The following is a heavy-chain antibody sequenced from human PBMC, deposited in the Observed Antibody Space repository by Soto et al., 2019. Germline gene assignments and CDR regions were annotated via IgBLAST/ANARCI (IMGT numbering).Heavy chain of an antibody. J-gene: IGHJ3*02. V-gene: IGHV4-34*01. D-gene: IGHD6-19*01. CDR1: GGSFSGYY. Sequence: SETLSLTCAVYGGSFSGYYWSWIRQPPGKGLEWIGEINHSGSTNYNPSLKSRVTISVDTSKNQFSLKLSSATAADTAVYYCARGAAVAGDAFDIWGQGTMVTVSS. CDR3: ARGAAVAGDAFDI. CDR2: INHSGST.